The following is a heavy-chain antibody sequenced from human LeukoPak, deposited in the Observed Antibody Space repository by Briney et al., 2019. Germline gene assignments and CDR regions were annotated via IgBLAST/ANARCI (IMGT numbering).Heavy chain of an antibody. CDR1: GFIFSSYA. CDR3: ARDIKQAAAVALY. CDR2: ISGSGTTT. J-gene: IGHJ4*02. Sequence: GGSLRLSCAASGFIFSSYAMTWVRQAPGRGLEWLSTISGSGTTTYYVDSVKGRFTVSRDNSKNTLYLQMNSLRAEDTAVYYCARDIKQAAAVALYWGQGTLVTVSS. V-gene: IGHV3-23*01. D-gene: IGHD6-13*01.